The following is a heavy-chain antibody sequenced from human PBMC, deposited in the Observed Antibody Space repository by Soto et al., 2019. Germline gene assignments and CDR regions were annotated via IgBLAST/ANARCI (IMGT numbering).Heavy chain of an antibody. CDR2: IYYSGST. V-gene: IGHV4-61*01. CDR1: GGSVSSGSYY. D-gene: IGHD5-12*01. J-gene: IGHJ6*02. Sequence: SETLSLTCTVSGGSVSSGSYYWSWIRQPPGKGLGWIGYIYYSGSTNYNPSLKSRVTISVDTSKNQFSLKLSSVTAADTAVYYCAREEWLRLSGYYYYYGMDVWGQGTTVTVSS. CDR3: AREEWLRLSGYYYYYGMDV.